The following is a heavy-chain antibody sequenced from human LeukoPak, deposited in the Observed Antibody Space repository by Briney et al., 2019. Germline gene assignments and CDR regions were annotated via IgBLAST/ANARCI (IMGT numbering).Heavy chain of an antibody. V-gene: IGHV3-30*14. CDR2: ISYDGSNK. CDR3: VLGAYWNDDKNAFHI. D-gene: IGHD1-1*01. CDR1: GFTFSSYA. J-gene: IGHJ3*02. Sequence: GRSLRLSCAASGFTFSSYAMHWVRQAPGKGLEWVAVISYDGSNKYYADSVKGRFTISRENAKKSLYLQMSSLRAEDTAVYFCVLGAYWNDDKNAFHIWGPGTMVTVSS.